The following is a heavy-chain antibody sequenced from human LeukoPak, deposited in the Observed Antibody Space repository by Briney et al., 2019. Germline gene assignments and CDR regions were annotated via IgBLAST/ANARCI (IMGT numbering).Heavy chain of an antibody. V-gene: IGHV4-59*01. CDR3: ARDQTSKGDAFDI. CDR1: GGSIRRYY. Sequence: PSETLSLTCTVSGGSIRRYYWSWIRQPPGKGLEWIAYIHYSGSTNYNPSLKSRVTISVDTSKNQFSLKLSSVTAADTAVYYCARDQTSKGDAFDIWGQGTMVTVSS. CDR2: IHYSGST. J-gene: IGHJ3*02.